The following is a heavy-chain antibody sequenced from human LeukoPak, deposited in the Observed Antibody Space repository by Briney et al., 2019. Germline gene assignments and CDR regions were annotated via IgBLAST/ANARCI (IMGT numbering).Heavy chain of an antibody. Sequence: ASVKVSCKASGGTFSSYAISWVRQAPGRGLEWMGRIIPILGIANYAQKFQGRVTITADKSTSTAYMELSSLRSEDTAVYYCARDNRFSQWLLEGWFDPWGQGTLVTVSS. J-gene: IGHJ5*02. CDR2: IIPILGIA. D-gene: IGHD3-3*01. CDR3: ARDNRFSQWLLEGWFDP. V-gene: IGHV1-69*04. CDR1: GGTFSSYA.